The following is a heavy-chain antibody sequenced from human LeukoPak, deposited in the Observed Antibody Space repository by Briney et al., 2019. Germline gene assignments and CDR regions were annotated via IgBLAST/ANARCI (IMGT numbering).Heavy chain of an antibody. J-gene: IGHJ5*02. V-gene: IGHV1-8*03. CDR1: GYTFTSYD. Sequence: ASVKVSCKASGYTFTSYDINWVRQATGQGLEWMGWLNPNSGNTGYAQKFQGRVTITRDTSINTAYMELSSLRSEDTAVYYCARMTVSGRDNWFDPWGQGTLVTVSS. CDR3: ARMTVSGRDNWFDP. CDR2: LNPNSGNT. D-gene: IGHD6-19*01.